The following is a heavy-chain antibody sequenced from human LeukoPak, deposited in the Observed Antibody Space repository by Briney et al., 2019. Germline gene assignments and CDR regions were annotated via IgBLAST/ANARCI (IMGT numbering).Heavy chain of an antibody. V-gene: IGHV3-33*01. CDR1: GFTFSSYG. D-gene: IGHD2-2*01. CDR2: IWYDGSEK. CDR3: AREGPGRILDF. J-gene: IGHJ4*02. Sequence: GRSLRLSCAASGFTFSSYGIHWVRQAPGKGLEWVAVIWYDGSEKYYSDSVKGRFTTSRDNSQNTLSLQMDSLRAEDTALYYCAREGPGRILDFWGQGTLVTVSS.